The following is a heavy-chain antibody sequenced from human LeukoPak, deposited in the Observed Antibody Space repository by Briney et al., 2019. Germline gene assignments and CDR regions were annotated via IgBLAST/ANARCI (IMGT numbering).Heavy chain of an antibody. CDR2: INHSGST. CDR1: GVSFSGYY. V-gene: IGHV4-34*01. D-gene: IGHD2-2*01. J-gene: IGHJ6*02. CDR3: ARDGIVVVPAATQHYYYGMDV. Sequence: SETLSLTCAVYGVSFSGYYWNWIRQPPGKGLEWIGEINHSGSTNYNPFLKSRVTISVDTSKNQFSLKLSSVTAADTAVYYCARDGIVVVPAATQHYYYGMDVWGQGTTVTVSS.